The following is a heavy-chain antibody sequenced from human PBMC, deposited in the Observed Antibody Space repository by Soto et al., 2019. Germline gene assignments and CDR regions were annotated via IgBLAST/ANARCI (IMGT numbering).Heavy chain of an antibody. CDR1: GGSISSYY. J-gene: IGHJ4*02. Sequence: SETLSLTCTVSGGSISSYYWSWIRQPPGKGLEWIGYIYYSGSTNYNPSLKSRVTISVDTSKNQFSLKLSSVTAADTAVYYCGRRWGGSLDYWGQGTLVTVSS. D-gene: IGHD1-26*01. V-gene: IGHV4-59*01. CDR3: GRRWGGSLDY. CDR2: IYYSGST.